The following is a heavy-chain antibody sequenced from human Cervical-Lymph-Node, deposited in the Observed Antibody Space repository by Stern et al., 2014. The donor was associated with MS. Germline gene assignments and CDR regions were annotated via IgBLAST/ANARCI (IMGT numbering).Heavy chain of an antibody. CDR1: GYTFTSYG. J-gene: IGHJ6*02. V-gene: IGHV1-18*01. D-gene: IGHD1-7*01. Sequence: MQLVQSGAEVKKPGASVKVSCKASGYTFTSYGISWVRQAPGQGLEWMGWISAYNGNTNYAQKLQGRVTMTTDTSTSTAYMELRSLRSDDTAVYYCASQFVTGTTRYYYGMDVWGQGTTVTVSS. CDR3: ASQFVTGTTRYYYGMDV. CDR2: ISAYNGNT.